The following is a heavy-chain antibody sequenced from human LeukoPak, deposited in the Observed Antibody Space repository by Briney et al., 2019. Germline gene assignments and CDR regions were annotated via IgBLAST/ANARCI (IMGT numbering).Heavy chain of an antibody. CDR1: GHTFSNYA. V-gene: IGHV3-23*01. Sequence: GGPLRLSCAASGHTFSNYAITWVRQAPGKGLECVSSITVGGGTSYTDSVKGRFTVYRDNSKNTLYLQMNSLRAEDTAVYYCAKDPNGDYVGAFDSWGQGTLVTVSS. CDR2: ITVGGGT. J-gene: IGHJ3*01. CDR3: AKDPNGDYVGAFDS. D-gene: IGHD4-17*01.